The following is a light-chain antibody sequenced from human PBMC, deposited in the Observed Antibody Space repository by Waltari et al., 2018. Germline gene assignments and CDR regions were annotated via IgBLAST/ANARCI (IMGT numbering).Light chain of an antibody. CDR3: AAWDYSLGGQV. CDR2: YND. V-gene: IGLV1-44*01. J-gene: IGLJ3*02. CDR1: SPNVGRGP. Sequence: QSVLTQPPSVSGPPGQRVTISCTGSSPNVGRGPVNWYQQLPGTAPKLLIYYNDQRPSGVPERFSGSTSGTSASLAISGLQSDDEAHYHCAAWDYSLGGQVFGGGTQLTVL.